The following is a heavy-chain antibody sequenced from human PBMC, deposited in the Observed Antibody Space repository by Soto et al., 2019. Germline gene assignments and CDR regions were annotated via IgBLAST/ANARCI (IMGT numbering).Heavy chain of an antibody. V-gene: IGHV1-8*01. CDR1: GYTFTSYD. D-gene: IGHD3-3*01. Sequence: SCKASGYTFTSYDINWVRQATGQGLEWMGWMNPNSGNTGYAQKFQGRVTMTRNTSISTAYMELSSLRSEDTAVYYCARGGIGGFYDFWSGYGSRDGMDVWGQGTTVTVSS. CDR2: MNPNSGNT. J-gene: IGHJ6*02. CDR3: ARGGIGGFYDFWSGYGSRDGMDV.